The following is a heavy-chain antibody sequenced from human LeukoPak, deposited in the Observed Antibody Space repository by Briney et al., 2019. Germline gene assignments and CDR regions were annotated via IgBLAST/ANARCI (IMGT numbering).Heavy chain of an antibody. CDR2: INAGNGNT. V-gene: IGHV1-3*01. D-gene: IGHD3-10*01. Sequence: GASVKVSCKASGYTFTSYAMHWVRQAPGQRLEWMGWINAGNGNTKYSQKFQGRVTITRDTSASTAYMELSSVRSEDTAVYYCAVEVLLKARGAFDIWGQGTMVTVSS. CDR1: GYTFTSYA. CDR3: AVEVLLKARGAFDI. J-gene: IGHJ3*02.